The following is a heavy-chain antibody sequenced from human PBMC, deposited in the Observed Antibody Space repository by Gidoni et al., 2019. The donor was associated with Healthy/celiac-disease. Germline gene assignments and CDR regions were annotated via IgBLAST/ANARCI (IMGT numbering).Heavy chain of an antibody. J-gene: IGHJ4*02. CDR1: GFNVSSYS. CDR3: ARDLRFGELFPTG. D-gene: IGHD3-10*01. CDR2: ISSSSSYI. V-gene: IGHV3-21*01. Sequence: EVQLVESGGGMVKPGGSRRRSCEASGFNVSSYSMNWVRQAPGKGLEWVSSISSSSSYIYYADSVTGLFTISRDNAKNSLYLQMNSLRAEDTAVYYCARDLRFGELFPTGRGQGTLVTVSS.